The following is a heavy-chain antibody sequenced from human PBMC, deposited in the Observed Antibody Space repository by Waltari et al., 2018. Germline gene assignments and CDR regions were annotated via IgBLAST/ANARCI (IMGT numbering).Heavy chain of an antibody. CDR3: ARAGRYYGSGSYIR. CDR2: IYSGGST. Sequence: EVQLVESGGGLIQPGGSLRLSCAASGFTVSSNYMSWVRQAPGKGLEWVSVIYSGGSTYYADSVKGRFTISRDNSKNTLYLQMNSLRAEDTAVYYCARAGRYYGSGSYIRWGQGTPGHRLL. J-gene: IGHJ4*02. V-gene: IGHV3-53*01. CDR1: GFTVSSNY. D-gene: IGHD3-10*01.